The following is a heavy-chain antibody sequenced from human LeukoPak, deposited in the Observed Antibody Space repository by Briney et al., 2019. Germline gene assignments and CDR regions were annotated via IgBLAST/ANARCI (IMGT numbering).Heavy chain of an antibody. J-gene: IGHJ4*02. CDR3: AKGKDSVAGATKDY. D-gene: IGHD6-19*01. CDR1: GSTFSSYS. V-gene: IGHV3-21*01. CDR2: ISSSGTFK. Sequence: SGGSRRLPCAVFGSTFSSYSMSWVRQSPGKALDCVSSISSSGTFKYYADSFKGRFTISRDNAKNSLYLQMKSLRAEDTAVYYCAKGKDSVAGATKDYWGQGTLVTVSS.